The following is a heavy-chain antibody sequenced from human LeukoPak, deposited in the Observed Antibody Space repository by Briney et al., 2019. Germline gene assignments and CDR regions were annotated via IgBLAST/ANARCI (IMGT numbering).Heavy chain of an antibody. CDR3: ARGPNSNWSGLDF. Sequence: GGSLRLSCAASGFTFGDYWMSWVRLTPGKGLEWVAIIKQDGSEKYYVDSVKGRFTISRDNAKSSLYLQMDNLRAEDTAVYYCARGPNSNWSGLDFWGQGTLLTVSS. D-gene: IGHD6-6*01. CDR2: IKQDGSEK. V-gene: IGHV3-7*01. CDR1: GFTFGDYW. J-gene: IGHJ4*02.